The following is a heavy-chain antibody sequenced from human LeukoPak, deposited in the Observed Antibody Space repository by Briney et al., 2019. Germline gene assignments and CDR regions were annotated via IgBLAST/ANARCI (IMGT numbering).Heavy chain of an antibody. J-gene: IGHJ4*02. Sequence: RXAPGKGLEWVSSISSSSSYIYYADSVEGRFTISRDNAKNSLYLQMNSLRAEDTAVYYCARDYHHLNWGQGTLVTVSS. D-gene: IGHD2-2*01. CDR2: ISSSSSYI. V-gene: IGHV3-21*01. CDR3: ARDYHHLN.